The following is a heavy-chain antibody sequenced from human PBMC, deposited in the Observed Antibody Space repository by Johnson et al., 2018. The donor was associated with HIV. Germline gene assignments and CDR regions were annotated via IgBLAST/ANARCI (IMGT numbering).Heavy chain of an antibody. V-gene: IGHV3-15*01. CDR1: GFTFSNAW. J-gene: IGHJ3*02. D-gene: IGHD3-10*01. CDR2: IKSKTDGGTT. CDR3: TTGDSQGVAFDI. Sequence: VQLVESGGGVVQPGGSLRLSCAASGFTFSNAWMSWVRQAPGPGLEWVGRIKSKTDGGTTDYAAPVKGRFTISRDDSKNTLYLQMNSLKTEDTAVYYCTTGDSQGVAFDIWGQGTMVTVSS.